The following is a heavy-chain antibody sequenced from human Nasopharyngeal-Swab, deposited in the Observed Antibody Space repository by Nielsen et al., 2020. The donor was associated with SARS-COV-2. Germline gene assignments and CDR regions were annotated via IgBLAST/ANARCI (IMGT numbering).Heavy chain of an antibody. CDR2: ISRSGGTI. V-gene: IGHV3-48*03. Sequence: GGSLRLSCAASGFTFSSYEMNWVRQVPGKGLEWVSYISRSGGTIYYADSVKGRFTISRDNSKNTLYLQMNSLRAEDTAVYYCAKATGYSSSWELNYFDYWGQGTLVTVSS. CDR3: AKATGYSSSWELNYFDY. D-gene: IGHD6-13*01. CDR1: GFTFSSYE. J-gene: IGHJ4*02.